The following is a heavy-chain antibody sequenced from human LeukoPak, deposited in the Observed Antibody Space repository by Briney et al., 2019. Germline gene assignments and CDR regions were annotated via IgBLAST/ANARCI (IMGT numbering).Heavy chain of an antibody. CDR3: ARDGVVFGYYFDY. CDR1: GFTFSSYA. J-gene: IGHJ4*02. Sequence: PGGSLRLSCAASGFTFSSYAMHWVRQAPGKGLEWVAVISYDGSNKYYADSVKGRFTISRDNSKNTLYLQMNSLRAEGTAVYYCARDGVVFGYYFDYWGQGTLVTVSS. CDR2: ISYDGSNK. D-gene: IGHD3-10*01. V-gene: IGHV3-30*04.